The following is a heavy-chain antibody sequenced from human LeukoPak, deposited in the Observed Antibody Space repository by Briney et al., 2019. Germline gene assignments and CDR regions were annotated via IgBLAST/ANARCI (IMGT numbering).Heavy chain of an antibody. D-gene: IGHD1-14*01. Sequence: SETLSLTCTVTGGSISSGDYYRSWLRQPPGKGLEWIASIYSGGMTFYSPPLKSRLTISADTSRNHFSLRLSSVTAADTALYFCARHFDHPTAYFDSWGQGSLVTVSS. J-gene: IGHJ4*02. V-gene: IGHV4-39*01. CDR3: ARHFDHPTAYFDS. CDR2: IYSGGMT. CDR1: GGSISSGDYY.